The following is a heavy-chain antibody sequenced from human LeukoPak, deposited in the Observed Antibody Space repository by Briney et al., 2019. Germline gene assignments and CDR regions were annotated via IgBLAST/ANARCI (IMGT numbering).Heavy chain of an antibody. CDR1: GGSISSRSYY. V-gene: IGHV4-39*07. CDR2: INHSGST. D-gene: IGHD3-16*01. Sequence: PSETLSLTCTVSGGSISSRSYYWGWIRQPPGKGLEWIGEINHSGSTNYNPSLKSRVTISVDTSKNQFSLKLSSVTAADTAVYYCARAGLIWESGAFDIWGQGTMVTVSS. CDR3: ARAGLIWESGAFDI. J-gene: IGHJ3*02.